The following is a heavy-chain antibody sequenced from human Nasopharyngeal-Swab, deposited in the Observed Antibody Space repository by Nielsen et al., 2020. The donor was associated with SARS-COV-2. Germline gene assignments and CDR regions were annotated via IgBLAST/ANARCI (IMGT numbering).Heavy chain of an antibody. V-gene: IGHV3-11*04. CDR3: ARDGSLYCSSTSCYSGKYYYGLDV. D-gene: IGHD2-2*01. J-gene: IGHJ6*02. CDR2: ISSSGSTI. Sequence: GSLRLPCAASGFTFSDYYMSWIRQAPGKGPEWVSYISSSGSTIYYADSVKGRFTISRDDAKNSLYLQMNSLRAEDTAVYYCARDGSLYCSSTSCYSGKYYYGLDVWGQGTTVTVSS. CDR1: GFTFSDYY.